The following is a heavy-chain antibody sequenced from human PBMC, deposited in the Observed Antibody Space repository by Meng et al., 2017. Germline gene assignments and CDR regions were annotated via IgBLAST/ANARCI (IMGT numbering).Heavy chain of an antibody. CDR3: ARRGIAARPFYY. V-gene: IGHV4-34*01. CDR1: GGALSGYY. CDR2: INHSGST. J-gene: IGHJ4*02. Sequence: LFQSSETPSLTGADYGGALSGYYWSWNRQPPGKGLEWIGEINHSGSTNYNPSLKSRVTISVDTSKNQFSLKLSSVTAADTAVYYCARRGIAARPFYYWGQGTLVTVSS. D-gene: IGHD6-6*01.